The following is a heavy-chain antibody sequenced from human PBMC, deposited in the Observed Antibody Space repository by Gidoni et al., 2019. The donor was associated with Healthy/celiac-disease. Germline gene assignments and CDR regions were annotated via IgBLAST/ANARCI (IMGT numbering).Heavy chain of an antibody. CDR3: ARDLETSTVTTLAEYFQH. Sequence: QVQLVESGGGVVQPGRSLILSCAASGFTFSSYAMHWVRQAPGKGLEWVSVISYDGSNKYYADSVKGRFTISRDNSKNTLYLQMNSLRAEDTAVYYCARDLETSTVTTLAEYFQHWGQGTLVTVSS. J-gene: IGHJ1*01. D-gene: IGHD4-17*01. V-gene: IGHV3-30-3*01. CDR2: ISYDGSNK. CDR1: GFTFSSYA.